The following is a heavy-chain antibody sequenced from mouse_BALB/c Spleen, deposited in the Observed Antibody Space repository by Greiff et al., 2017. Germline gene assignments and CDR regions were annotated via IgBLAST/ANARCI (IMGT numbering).Heavy chain of an antibody. Sequence: VKLVESGAELVKPGASVKMSCKAFGYTFTTYPIEWMKQNHGKSLEWIGNFHPYNDDTKYNEKFKGKAKLTVEKSSSTVYLELSRLTSDDSAVYYCARIYDGYYGFAYWGQGTLVTVSA. J-gene: IGHJ3*01. CDR1: GYTFTTYP. CDR3: ARIYDGYYGFAY. CDR2: FHPYNDDT. V-gene: IGHV1-47*01. D-gene: IGHD2-3*01.